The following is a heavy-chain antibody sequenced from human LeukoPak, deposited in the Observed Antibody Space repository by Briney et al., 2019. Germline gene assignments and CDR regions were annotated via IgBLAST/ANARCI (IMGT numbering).Heavy chain of an antibody. J-gene: IGHJ5*02. V-gene: IGHV1-2*02. Sequence: LWASVKVSCKASGYTFTGYYMHWVRQAPGQGLEWMGWINPNSGGTNYAQKFQGRVTMTRDTSISTAYMELSRLRSDDTAVYYCARDLISQGQWLRSPSRGDNWFDPWGQGTLVTVSS. D-gene: IGHD5-12*01. CDR1: GYTFTGYY. CDR2: INPNSGGT. CDR3: ARDLISQGQWLRSPSRGDNWFDP.